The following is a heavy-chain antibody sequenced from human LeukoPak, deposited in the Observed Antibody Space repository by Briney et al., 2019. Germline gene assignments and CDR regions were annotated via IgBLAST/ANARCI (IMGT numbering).Heavy chain of an antibody. CDR2: IKQDGIER. D-gene: IGHD5-18*01. J-gene: IGHJ4*02. CDR1: GFSFSSYW. Sequence: GGSLRFSCAASGFSFSSYWMNWVRQAPGKGLEWVANIKQDGIERFYVDSVKGRFTISRDNAKTSLYLQMNSLTAEDSAVYYCARGGVGYSYAYNPIDYWGQGTLVTVSS. CDR3: ARGGVGYSYAYNPIDY. V-gene: IGHV3-7*05.